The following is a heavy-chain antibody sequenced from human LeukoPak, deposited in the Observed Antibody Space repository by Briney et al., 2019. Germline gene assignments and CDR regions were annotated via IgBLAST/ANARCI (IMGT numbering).Heavy chain of an antibody. CDR2: IRSKVNSYAT. Sequence: GGSLRLSCAASGFTFSGSDMNWVRQASGKGLEWVGRIRSKVNSYATAYAASVKGRFTISRDDSKNTAYLQMNSLKAEDTAVYYCTRQRWIVGADFDYWGQGTLVTVSS. D-gene: IGHD1-26*01. CDR3: TRQRWIVGADFDY. J-gene: IGHJ4*02. V-gene: IGHV3-73*01. CDR1: GFTFSGSD.